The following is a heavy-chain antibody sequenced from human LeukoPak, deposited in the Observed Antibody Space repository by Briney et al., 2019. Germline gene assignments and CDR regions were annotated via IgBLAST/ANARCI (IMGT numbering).Heavy chain of an antibody. CDR3: ARGGGAVYWYFDL. CDR1: GGSVSSGNYY. Sequence: SETLSLTCTVSGGSVSSGNYYWSWIRQPPGKGLEWIGYIYYSGSTNYNPSLKSRVTISVDTSKNQFSLKLTSVTAADTAVYYCARGGGAVYWYFDLWGRGTLVTVSS. CDR2: IYYSGST. D-gene: IGHD3-16*01. J-gene: IGHJ2*01. V-gene: IGHV4-61*01.